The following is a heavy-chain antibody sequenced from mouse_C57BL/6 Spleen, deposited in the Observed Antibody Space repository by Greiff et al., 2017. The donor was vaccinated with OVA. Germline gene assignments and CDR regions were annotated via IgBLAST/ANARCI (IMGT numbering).Heavy chain of an antibody. CDR1: GFNIKDDY. D-gene: IGHD1-1*01. V-gene: IGHV14-4*01. J-gene: IGHJ2*01. CDR3: TFTGGYYFDY. Sequence: VQLKESGAELVRPGASVKLSCTASGFNIKDDYMHWVKQRPEQGLEWIGWIDPENGDTAYASKFQGKATITADTSSNTAYLQLSSLTSEDTAVYYCTFTGGYYFDYWGQGTTLTVSS. CDR2: IDPENGDT.